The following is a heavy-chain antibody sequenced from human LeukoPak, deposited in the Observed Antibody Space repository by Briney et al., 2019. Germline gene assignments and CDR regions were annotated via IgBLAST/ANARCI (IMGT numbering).Heavy chain of an antibody. CDR3: ARDKDWYFDY. CDR1: GFAFNSYG. Sequence: GRSLRLSCAASGFAFNSYGMHWVRQAPGRGLEWVALDGTNIYYADSVKGRFTISRDNSKNTLYLQMNSLSGEDTAVYYCARDKDWYFDYWGQGTLVTVSS. V-gene: IGHV3-33*01. CDR2: DGTNI. J-gene: IGHJ4*02. D-gene: IGHD3/OR15-3a*01.